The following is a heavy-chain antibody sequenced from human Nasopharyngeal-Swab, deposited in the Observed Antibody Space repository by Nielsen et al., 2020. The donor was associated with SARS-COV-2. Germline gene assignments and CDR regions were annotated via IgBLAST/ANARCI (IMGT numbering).Heavy chain of an antibody. CDR3: ARDGWVSSSLRF. V-gene: IGHV3-48*03. J-gene: IGHJ4*02. CDR2: ISSSGSTI. D-gene: IGHD6-13*01. Sequence: GSLRLSCAASGFTFSSYEMNWVRQAPGKGLEWVSYISSSGSTIYYADSVEGRFTISRDNAKNSLYLQMNSLRAEDTAVYYCARDGWVSSSLRFGGQGTLVTVSS. CDR1: GFTFSSYE.